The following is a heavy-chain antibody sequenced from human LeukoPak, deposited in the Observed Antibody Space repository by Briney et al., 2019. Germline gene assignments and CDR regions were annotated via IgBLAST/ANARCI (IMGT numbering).Heavy chain of an antibody. D-gene: IGHD3/OR15-3a*01. CDR3: ARDQDYHVSDSWYDAFDV. V-gene: IGHV3-7*01. Sequence: PGGSLRLSCEASGITFTSHWMTWVRQAPGRGLEWVANIKHDGGLRNYLASVKGRFTISRDNAKHSLYLQMNSLRAEDTAVYYCARDQDYHVSDSWYDAFDVWGRGTMVTVSP. CDR2: IKHDGGLR. CDR1: GITFTSHW. J-gene: IGHJ3*01.